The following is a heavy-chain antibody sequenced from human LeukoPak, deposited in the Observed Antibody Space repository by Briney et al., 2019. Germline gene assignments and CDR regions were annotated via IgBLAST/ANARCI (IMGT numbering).Heavy chain of an antibody. CDR2: IYSGGGT. Sequence: GGSLRLSCAASGFTVSSNYMSWVRQAPGKGLEWVSVIYSGGGTYYADSVKGRFTISRDNSKNTLYLQMNSLRAEDTAVYYCARYGSSWRIDYWGQGTLVTVSS. V-gene: IGHV3-53*01. CDR1: GFTVSSNY. CDR3: ARYGSSWRIDY. J-gene: IGHJ4*02. D-gene: IGHD6-13*01.